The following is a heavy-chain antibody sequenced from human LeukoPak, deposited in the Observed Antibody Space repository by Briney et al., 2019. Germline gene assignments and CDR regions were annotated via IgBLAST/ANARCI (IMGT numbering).Heavy chain of an antibody. CDR3: AKDSYSIAAAHSY. Sequence: GGSLRLSCAASGFTFSNAWMSWVRQAPGKGLEWVGRIKGKTDGGTTDYAAPVKGRFTISRDDSKNTLYLQMNSLRAEDTAVYYCAKDSYSIAAAHSYWGQGTLVTVSS. CDR2: IKGKTDGGTT. CDR1: GFTFSNAW. D-gene: IGHD6-13*01. J-gene: IGHJ4*02. V-gene: IGHV3-15*01.